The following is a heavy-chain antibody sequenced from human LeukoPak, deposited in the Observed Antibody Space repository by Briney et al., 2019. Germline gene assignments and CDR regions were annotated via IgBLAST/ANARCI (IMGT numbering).Heavy chain of an antibody. V-gene: IGHV4-61*02. CDR2: IYTSGST. CDR1: GGSISSGTYY. Sequence: PSETLSLTCTVSGGSISSGTYYWSWIRQPAGKGLEWIGRIYTSGSTNYNPSLKSRVTISVDTSKNQFSLKLSSVTAADTAVYYCARGRITIFGVVPPLDYWGQGTLVTVSS. J-gene: IGHJ4*02. CDR3: ARGRITIFGVVPPLDY. D-gene: IGHD3-3*01.